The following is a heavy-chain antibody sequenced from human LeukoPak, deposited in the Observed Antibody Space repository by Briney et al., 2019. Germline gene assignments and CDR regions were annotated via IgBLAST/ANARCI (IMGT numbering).Heavy chain of an antibody. Sequence: SETLSLTCTVSGGSISSYYWSWIRQPPGKGLEWIGYIYYSGCTNYNPSLKSRVTISVDTSKNQFSLKLSSVTAADTAVYYCARDSPHYYDRVHFDYWGQGTLVTVSS. CDR2: IYYSGCT. CDR1: GGSISSYY. J-gene: IGHJ4*02. D-gene: IGHD3-22*01. CDR3: ARDSPHYYDRVHFDY. V-gene: IGHV4-59*01.